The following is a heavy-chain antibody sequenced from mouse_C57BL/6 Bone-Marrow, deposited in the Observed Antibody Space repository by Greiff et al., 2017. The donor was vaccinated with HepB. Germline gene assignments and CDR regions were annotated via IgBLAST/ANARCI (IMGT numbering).Heavy chain of an antibody. Sequence: EVKLQQSGPELVKPGASVKIPCKASGYTFTDYNMDWVKQSHGKSLEWIGDINPNNGGTIYNQKFKGKATLTVDKSSSTAYMELRSLTSEDTAVYYGERKGYSNYAMEYWGQGASVTVSS. CDR3: ERKGYSNYAMEY. V-gene: IGHV1-18*01. CDR1: GYTFTDYN. J-gene: IGHJ4*01. D-gene: IGHD2-5*01. CDR2: INPNNGGT.